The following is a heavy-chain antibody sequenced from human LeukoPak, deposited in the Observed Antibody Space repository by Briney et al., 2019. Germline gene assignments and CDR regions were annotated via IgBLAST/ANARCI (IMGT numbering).Heavy chain of an antibody. Sequence: PGGSLRLSCAASGFTFSSYAMHWVRQAPGKGLEWVAVISYDGSNKYYADSVKGRFTISRDNAKNSLYLQMNSLRAEDTAVYYCARQRWSWYFYMDVWGKGTTVTISS. CDR2: ISYDGSNK. V-gene: IGHV3-30*04. D-gene: IGHD2-15*01. J-gene: IGHJ6*03. CDR3: ARQRWSWYFYMDV. CDR1: GFTFSSYA.